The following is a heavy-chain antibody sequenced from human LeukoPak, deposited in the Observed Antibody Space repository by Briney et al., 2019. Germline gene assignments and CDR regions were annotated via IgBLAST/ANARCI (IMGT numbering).Heavy chain of an antibody. J-gene: IGHJ4*02. V-gene: IGHV3-7*01. CDR1: GFTFSSSW. Sequence: GGSLRLSCAASGFTFSSSWMSWVRQAPGKGLEWVANIKRDGSEKYYVDSVKGRFTISRDNAKNSVYLQMDSPRVEDTAVYYCARISTAVAGGDYWGQGTLVTVSS. CDR3: ARISTAVAGGDY. CDR2: IKRDGSEK. D-gene: IGHD6-19*01.